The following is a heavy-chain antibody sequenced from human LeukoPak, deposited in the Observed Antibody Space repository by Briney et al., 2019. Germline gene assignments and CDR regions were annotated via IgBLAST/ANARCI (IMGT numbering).Heavy chain of an antibody. V-gene: IGHV3-21*06. D-gene: IGHD2-15*01. J-gene: IGHJ4*02. Sequence: PGGSVTLSCAASGFTFGSYSMTWVRQAPGKGLEWVSSMSSGGTYIYYVDSVRGRFTISRDNAKSSLYLLMNSLRVDDTAVYYCARGRPTGASRLFVGKWGQGDHVTVSS. CDR1: GFTFGSYS. CDR2: MSSGGTYI. CDR3: ARGRPTGASRLFVGK.